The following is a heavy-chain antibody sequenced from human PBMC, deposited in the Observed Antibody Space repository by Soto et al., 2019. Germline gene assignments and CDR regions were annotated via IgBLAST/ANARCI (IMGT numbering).Heavy chain of an antibody. Sequence: SVKVSCKASGGTFSSYAISWVRQAPGQGLEWMGGITPIFGTANYAQKFQGRVTITADESTSTAYMELSSLRSEDTAVYYCARGPGYSGYESFIWGQGTLVTVSS. CDR3: ARGPGYSGYESFI. CDR1: GGTFSSYA. D-gene: IGHD5-12*01. CDR2: ITPIFGTA. V-gene: IGHV1-69*13. J-gene: IGHJ4*02.